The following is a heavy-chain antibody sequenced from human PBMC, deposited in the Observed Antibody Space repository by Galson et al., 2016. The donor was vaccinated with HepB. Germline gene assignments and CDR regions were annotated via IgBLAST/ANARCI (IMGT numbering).Heavy chain of an antibody. CDR3: ARDERNYGGNSGYFDY. Sequence: SVKVSCKAAGYNLNTYGVSWVRQAPGQGLEWMGWVSDYSIDRGPAQKFRGRVSFTIDTSTSSAYMELRSLTSDDTAVYYCARDERNYGGNSGYFDYWGQGTPVIVSS. CDR1: GYNLNTYG. D-gene: IGHD4-23*01. J-gene: IGHJ4*02. V-gene: IGHV1-18*01. CDR2: VSDYSIDR.